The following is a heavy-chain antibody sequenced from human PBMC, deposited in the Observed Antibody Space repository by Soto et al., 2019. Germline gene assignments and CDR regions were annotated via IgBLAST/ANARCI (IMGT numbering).Heavy chain of an antibody. J-gene: IGHJ4*02. CDR2: IWYDGSNK. CDR3: ARLTGFFSERNIHFDY. Sequence: GGSLRLSCAASGFTFSSYGMHWVRQAPGEGLEWVAVIWYDGSNKYYADSVKGRFTISRDNSNNTLYLQMNSLRAEDTAVYYCARLTGFFSERNIHFDYWGQGTLVTVTS. V-gene: IGHV3-33*01. D-gene: IGHD1-26*01. CDR1: GFTFSSYG.